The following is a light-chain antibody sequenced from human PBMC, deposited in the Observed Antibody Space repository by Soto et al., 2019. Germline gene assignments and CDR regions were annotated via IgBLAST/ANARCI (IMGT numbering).Light chain of an antibody. J-gene: IGLJ2*01. V-gene: IGLV1-40*01. Sequence: QPVLTQPPSVSGAQGQRVTISCTGSSSNIGAGYDVHWYQQLPGTAPKLLIYANTNRPSGVPDRFSGSKSGTSASLAITGLQAADEADYYCQSYDSSLSGSRVVFGGGTKLTVL. CDR2: ANT. CDR3: QSYDSSLSGSRVV. CDR1: SSNIGAGYD.